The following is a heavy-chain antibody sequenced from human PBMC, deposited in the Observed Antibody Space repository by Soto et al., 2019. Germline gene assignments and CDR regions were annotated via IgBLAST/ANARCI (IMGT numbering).Heavy chain of an antibody. CDR3: ARDGVSGNYFDY. D-gene: IGHD3-10*01. J-gene: IGHJ4*02. CDR1: GFTFSSYS. Sequence: GGSLRLSCAASGFTFSSYSMNWVRQAPGKGLEWVSSISSSSSYIYYADSVKGLFTIYKENAKNSLYLQMNSLRAEDTAVYYCARDGVSGNYFDYWGQGTLVTVSS. CDR2: ISSSSSYI. V-gene: IGHV3-21*01.